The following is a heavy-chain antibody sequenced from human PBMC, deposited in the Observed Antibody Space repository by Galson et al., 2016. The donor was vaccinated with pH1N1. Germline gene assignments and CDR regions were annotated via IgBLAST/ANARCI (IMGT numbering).Heavy chain of an antibody. J-gene: IGHJ4*02. V-gene: IGHV3-48*03. CDR2: ISGSGQTI. Sequence: SLRLSCAASGFASSNFEMNWVRQIPGKGLEWISHISGSGQTIYYADSVKGRFAISRDSAKNSVYLQMGSLRVDDTAVYYCVRGLEDLLWFGELFDLWGQGTQVTVSS. CDR1: GFASSNFE. D-gene: IGHD3-10*01. CDR3: VRGLEDLLWFGELFDL.